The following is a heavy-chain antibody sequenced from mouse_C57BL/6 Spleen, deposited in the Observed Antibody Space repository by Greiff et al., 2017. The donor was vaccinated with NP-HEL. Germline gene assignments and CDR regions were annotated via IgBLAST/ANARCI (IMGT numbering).Heavy chain of an antibody. CDR2: ISYDGSN. D-gene: IGHD2-14*01. CDR3: ARERVRDDYFDY. Sequence: EVQLQESGPGLVKPSQSLSLTCSVTGYSITSGYYWNWIRQFPGNKLEWMGYISYDGSNNYNPSLKNRISITRDTSKNQFFLKLNSVTTEDTATYYCARERVRDDYFDYWGQGTTLTVSS. J-gene: IGHJ2*01. V-gene: IGHV3-6*01. CDR1: GYSITSGYY.